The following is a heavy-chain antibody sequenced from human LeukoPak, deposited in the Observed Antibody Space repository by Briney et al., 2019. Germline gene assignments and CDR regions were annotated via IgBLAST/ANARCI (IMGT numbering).Heavy chain of an antibody. Sequence: ASVKVSCKASGGTFSSYTFTWVRQAPGQGLEWMGIINPSGGSTSYAQKFQGRVTMTRDMSTSTVYMELSSLRSEDTAVYYCARETWIGYYFDYWGQGALVTVSS. D-gene: IGHD5-12*01. CDR3: ARETWIGYYFDY. CDR2: INPSGGST. V-gene: IGHV1-46*01. J-gene: IGHJ4*02. CDR1: GGTFSSYT.